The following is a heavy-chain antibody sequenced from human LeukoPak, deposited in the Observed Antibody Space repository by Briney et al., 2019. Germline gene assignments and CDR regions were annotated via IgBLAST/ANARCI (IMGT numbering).Heavy chain of an antibody. CDR3: ARVGWELPYFFDY. CDR2: IFYSRST. D-gene: IGHD1-26*01. Sequence: TSETLSLTCTVSGGSISTSNYYWGWIRQPPGKGLEWIGNIFYSRSTYYSPSLRSRVTISLDTSKNQFSLKLSSVTAADTAVYYCARVGWELPYFFDYWGQGTLVTVSS. CDR1: GGSISTSNYY. V-gene: IGHV4-39*01. J-gene: IGHJ4*02.